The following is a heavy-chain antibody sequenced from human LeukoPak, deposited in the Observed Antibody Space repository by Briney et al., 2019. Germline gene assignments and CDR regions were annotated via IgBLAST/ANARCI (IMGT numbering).Heavy chain of an antibody. D-gene: IGHD3-10*01. CDR1: RGSVSSYN. V-gene: IGHV4-59*02. CDR3: ARAGGSGSPGYFDY. Sequence: SETLSLTCTVSRGSVSSYNWSWIRQPPGKGLEWIGYIFYSGDTNYNPSLKSRVTISVDTSQNQFSLRLSSVTAADTAVYYCARAGGSGSPGYFDYWGQGTLVTVSS. J-gene: IGHJ4*02. CDR2: IFYSGDT.